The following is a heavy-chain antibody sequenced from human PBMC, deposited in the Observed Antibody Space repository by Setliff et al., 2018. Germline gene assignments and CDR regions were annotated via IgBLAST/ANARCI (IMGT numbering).Heavy chain of an antibody. CDR1: GFSFSTSGVG. CDR2: IYWDDDK. D-gene: IGHD6-19*01. V-gene: IGHV2-5*02. CDR3: AHSNQHNSGWYWNNLYYFDY. Sequence: GPTLVNPTQTLTLTCTFSGFSFSTSGVGVGWIRQPPGKALEWLALIYWDDDKRYSPSLKSRLTITKDTSKNQVVLTMTNMDPLDTATYYCAHSNQHNSGWYWNNLYYFDYWGQGMLVTVSS. J-gene: IGHJ4*02.